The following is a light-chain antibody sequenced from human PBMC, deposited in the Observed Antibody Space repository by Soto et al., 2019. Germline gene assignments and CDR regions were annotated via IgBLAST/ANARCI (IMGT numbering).Light chain of an antibody. CDR2: GAS. CDR1: QSVSSSY. V-gene: IGKV3-20*01. J-gene: IGKJ1*01. Sequence: EIVLTQSPGTLSLSPGERATLSCRASQSVSSSYLAWYQQKPGQAPRLLIYGASTRATAIPGRFSGRGSGTDFTLTISRLEPEDFAVYYCQQYGSSPWTFGQGTKVEIK. CDR3: QQYGSSPWT.